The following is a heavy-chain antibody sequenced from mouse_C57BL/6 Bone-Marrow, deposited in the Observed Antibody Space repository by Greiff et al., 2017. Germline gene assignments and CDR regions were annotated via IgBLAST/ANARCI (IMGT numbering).Heavy chain of an antibody. CDR1: GYTFTTYP. CDR3: ARGGNYGGYYFDY. CDR2: FHPYNDDT. V-gene: IGHV1-47*01. D-gene: IGHD2-1*01. J-gene: IGHJ2*01. Sequence: SGAELVKPGASVKMSCKASGYTFTTYPIEWMKQNHGKSLEWIGNFHPYNDDTKYNEKFKGKATLTVEKSSSTVYLELSRLRSDDSAVYCCARGGNYGGYYFDYWGQGTTLTVSS.